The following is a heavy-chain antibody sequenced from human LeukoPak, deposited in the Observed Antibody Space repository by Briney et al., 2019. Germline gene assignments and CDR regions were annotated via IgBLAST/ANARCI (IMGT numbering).Heavy chain of an antibody. CDR2: IYYSGRT. Sequence: PSGTLSLTCGVSGGSISSSNWWSWVRQPPGKGLEWIGEIYYSGRTNYNPSLKNRVTMSVDKSNNQFSLKLSSVTAADTAVYYCARDYGYCDYGICYLYDYWGQGPLFTVSS. J-gene: IGHJ4*02. D-gene: IGHD2-8*01. CDR3: ARDYGYCDYGICYLYDY. CDR1: GGSISSSNW. V-gene: IGHV4-4*02.